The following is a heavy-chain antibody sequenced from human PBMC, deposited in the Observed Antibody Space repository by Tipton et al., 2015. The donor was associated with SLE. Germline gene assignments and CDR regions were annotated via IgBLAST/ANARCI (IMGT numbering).Heavy chain of an antibody. V-gene: IGHV4-38-2*01. J-gene: IGHJ3*01. CDR3: ARSKWTKGAFDV. Sequence: TLSLTCVVSDYSIRSTYYWGWIRQPPGKGLEWIGNIYHTGTTYYIPSLKSRVTISIDTSKNNFSLKMTAVTAADTAVYYCARSKWTKGAFDVWGQGTMVTVSS. D-gene: IGHD3/OR15-3a*01. CDR1: DYSIRSTYY. CDR2: IYHTGTT.